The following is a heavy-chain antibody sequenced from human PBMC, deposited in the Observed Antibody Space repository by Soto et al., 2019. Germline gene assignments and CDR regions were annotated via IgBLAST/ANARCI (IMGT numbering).Heavy chain of an antibody. CDR2: INHSGST. V-gene: IGHV4-34*01. J-gene: IGHJ6*03. D-gene: IGHD3-3*01. Sequence: SETLSLTCAVYGWSFSGYYWSWIRQPPGKGLEWIGEINHSGSTNYNPSLKSRVTISVDTSKNQFSLKLSSLTAADTAVYYCARLPRVSIFGVVTSNYYYMDVWGKGTTVTVSS. CDR1: GWSFSGYY. CDR3: ARLPRVSIFGVVTSNYYYMDV.